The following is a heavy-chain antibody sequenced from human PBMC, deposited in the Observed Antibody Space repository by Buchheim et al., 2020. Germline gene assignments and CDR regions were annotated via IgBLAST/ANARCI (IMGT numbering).Heavy chain of an antibody. V-gene: IGHV3-33*06. Sequence: QVQLVESGGGVVQPGRSLRLSCAASGFTFSSYGMHWVRQAPGKGLEWVAVIWYDGSNKYYADSVKGRFTISRDNSKNTLYLQMNSLRAEDTAVYYCAKSMKLLVGYEIFYYRALDVWGQGTT. CDR2: IWYDGSNK. CDR1: GFTFSSYG. D-gene: IGHD2-8*02. CDR3: AKSMKLLVGYEIFYYRALDV. J-gene: IGHJ6*02.